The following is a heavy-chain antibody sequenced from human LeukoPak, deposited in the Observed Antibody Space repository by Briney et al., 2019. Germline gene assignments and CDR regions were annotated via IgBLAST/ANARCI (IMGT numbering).Heavy chain of an antibody. CDR1: GGSISSYY. J-gene: IGHJ4*02. CDR2: IYYSGST. CDR3: ARVDPDSSSTLEVFDY. Sequence: SETLSLTCTVSGGSISSYYWSWIRQPPGKGLEWIGYIYYSGSTNYKPSLKSRVIISVDTSKNQFSLKLSSVTAADTAVYYCARVDPDSSSTLEVFDYWGQGTLVTVSS. V-gene: IGHV4-59*01. D-gene: IGHD6-6*01.